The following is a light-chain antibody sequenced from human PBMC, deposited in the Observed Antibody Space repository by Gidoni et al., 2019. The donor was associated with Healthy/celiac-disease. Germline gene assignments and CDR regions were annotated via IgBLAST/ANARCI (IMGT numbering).Light chain of an antibody. CDR1: SSNIGSNY. CDR2: RNN. V-gene: IGLV1-47*01. J-gene: IGLJ1*01. Sequence: QSVLTQPPSASGPPRPRVTISCSGSSSNIGSNYVYCYQQLPGTAPKLLIYRNNQRPSGVPDRFSGSKSGTSASLAISGLRSEDEADYYCAAWDDSLSGLVFGTGTKVTVL. CDR3: AAWDDSLSGLV.